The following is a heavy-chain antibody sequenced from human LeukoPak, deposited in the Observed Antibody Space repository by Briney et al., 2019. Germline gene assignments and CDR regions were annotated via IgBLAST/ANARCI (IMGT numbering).Heavy chain of an antibody. Sequence: ASVKVTCKASGYTFTAYYIHWVRQAPGQGLEWMGLINPNTGVTKFAQRFRGRVTMSRDTSISTAYMELNRLTSDDTAVYYCARGDYGRADPWGQGSLVTVSS. CDR1: GYTFTAYY. CDR2: INPNTGVT. J-gene: IGHJ5*02. CDR3: ARGDYGRADP. D-gene: IGHD4-17*01. V-gene: IGHV1-2*02.